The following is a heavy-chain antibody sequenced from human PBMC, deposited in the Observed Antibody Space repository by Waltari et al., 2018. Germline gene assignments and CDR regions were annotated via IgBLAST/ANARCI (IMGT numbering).Heavy chain of an antibody. J-gene: IGHJ5*02. D-gene: IGHD3-10*01. CDR1: GYTFTGYY. CDR3: ARDGGYYGSGSTWWFDP. Sequence: QVQLVQSGAEVKKSGASVKVSCKASGYTFTGYYMHWVRQAPGQGLEWMGGINPNSGGTNYAQKFQGRVTMTRDTSISTAYMELSRLRSDDTAVYYCARDGGYYGSGSTWWFDPWGQGTLVTVSS. V-gene: IGHV1-2*02. CDR2: INPNSGGT.